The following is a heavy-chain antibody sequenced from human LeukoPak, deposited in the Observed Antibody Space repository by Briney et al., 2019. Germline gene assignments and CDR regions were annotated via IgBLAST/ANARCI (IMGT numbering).Heavy chain of an antibody. V-gene: IGHV3-11*01. CDR3: ASPVVVTATDNDY. CDR2: ISSSGSTI. Sequence: GGSLRLSCAASGFTFSDYYMSWIRQAPGKGLEWVSYISSSGSTIYYADSVKGRFTISRDNAKNSLYLQMNSLRAEDTAVYYCASPVVVTATDNDYLGQGTLVTVSS. D-gene: IGHD2-21*02. CDR1: GFTFSDYY. J-gene: IGHJ4*02.